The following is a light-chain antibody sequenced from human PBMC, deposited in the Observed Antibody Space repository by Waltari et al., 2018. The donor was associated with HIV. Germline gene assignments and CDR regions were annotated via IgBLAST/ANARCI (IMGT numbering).Light chain of an antibody. CDR1: QSISSN. CDR2: VAS. J-gene: IGKJ5*01. CDR3: QQYNNWPT. V-gene: IGKV3-15*01. Sequence: EVVITQSPATVSVSPGERAPLSCRASQSISSNLAWYQHKPGQAPRLLIYVASTRATGIPARFSGSGSGTEFILSISSLQSEDFAVYFCQQYNNWPTFGQGTRLEIK.